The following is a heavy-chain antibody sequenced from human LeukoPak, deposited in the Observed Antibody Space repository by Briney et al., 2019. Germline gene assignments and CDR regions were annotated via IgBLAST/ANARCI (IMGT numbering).Heavy chain of an antibody. V-gene: IGHV4-59*01. CDR2: IYYSGST. Sequence: SETLSLTCTVSGGSISSYYWSWIRQPPGKGLEWIGYIYYSGSTNYNPSLKSRVTISVDTSKNQFSLKLSSVTAADTAVYYCARVRRWLQSSYFDYWGQGTLVTVSS. CDR3: ARVRRWLQSSYFDY. D-gene: IGHD5-24*01. CDR1: GGSISSYY. J-gene: IGHJ4*02.